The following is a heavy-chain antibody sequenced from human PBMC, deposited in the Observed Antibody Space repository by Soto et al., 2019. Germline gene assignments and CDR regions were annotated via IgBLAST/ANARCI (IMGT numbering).Heavy chain of an antibody. CDR1: GYTFTRNA. CDR2: IDAGNGNT. CDR3: ARSENDYSRCDF. D-gene: IGHD3-16*01. V-gene: IGHV1-3*01. Sequence: QVQLVQSGAEVKKPGASVKVSCKASGYTFTRNAIHWVRQAPGQRREWIGKIDAGNGNTKYSQTFQDRVTITRDTSASAAYMALRTLRSEYTSIYYCARSENDYSRCDFWGQGTLVPVSS. J-gene: IGHJ4*02.